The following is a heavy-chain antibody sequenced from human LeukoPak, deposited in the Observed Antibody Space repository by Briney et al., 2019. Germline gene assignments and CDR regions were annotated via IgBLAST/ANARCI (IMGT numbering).Heavy chain of an antibody. D-gene: IGHD5-12*01. Sequence: SVKVSFKASGGTFSSYAISWVRQAPGQGLEWMGGIIPIFGTANYAQKFQGRVTITTDESTSTAYMELSSLRSEDTAVYYCASSKVRVATIGSFDYWGQGTLVTVSS. V-gene: IGHV1-69*05. CDR2: IIPIFGTA. J-gene: IGHJ4*02. CDR3: ASSKVRVATIGSFDY. CDR1: GGTFSSYA.